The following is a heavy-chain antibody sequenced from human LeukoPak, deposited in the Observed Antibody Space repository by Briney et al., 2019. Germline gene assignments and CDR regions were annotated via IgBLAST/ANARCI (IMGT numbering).Heavy chain of an antibody. CDR3: AKDLSPFGSSGYSGFFQH. Sequence: GGSLGLSCAASGFTFSTYAMGWVRQPPGKGLEWVSTISGSGDKTYYADSVKGRSTISRDNSKNTVYLQMNSLRVEDTAVYFCAKDLSPFGSSGYSGFFQHWGQGTLVTVSS. J-gene: IGHJ1*01. CDR1: GFTFSTYA. V-gene: IGHV3-23*01. CDR2: ISGSGDKT. D-gene: IGHD3-22*01.